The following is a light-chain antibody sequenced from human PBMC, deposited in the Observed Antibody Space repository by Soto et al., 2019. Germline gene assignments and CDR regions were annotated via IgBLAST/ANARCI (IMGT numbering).Light chain of an antibody. CDR3: QAWDRSTVG. CDR1: KLGDKY. J-gene: IGLJ2*01. Sequence: SYELTQPPSVSVSPGQTASITCSGDKLGDKYACWYQQKPGQSPVLVIYQDSKRPSGIPERFSGSNSGNTATLTISGTQAMDEADYYCQAWDRSTVGFGGGTKLTVL. V-gene: IGLV3-1*01. CDR2: QDS.